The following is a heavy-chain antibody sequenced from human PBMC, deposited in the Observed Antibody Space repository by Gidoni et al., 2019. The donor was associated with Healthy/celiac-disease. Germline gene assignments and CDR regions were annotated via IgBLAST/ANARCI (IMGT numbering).Heavy chain of an antibody. CDR3: ARDTYYYDSSGYDY. CDR1: GFTFSSYS. CDR2: ISSSISYI. V-gene: IGHV3-21*01. J-gene: IGHJ4*02. Sequence: EVQLVESGGGLVKPGGSLRLSCAASGFTFSSYSMNWVRQAPGKGLEWVSSISSSISYIYYADSVKGRFTISRDNAKNSLYLQMNSLRAEDTAVYYCARDTYYYDSSGYDYWGQGTLVTVSS. D-gene: IGHD3-22*01.